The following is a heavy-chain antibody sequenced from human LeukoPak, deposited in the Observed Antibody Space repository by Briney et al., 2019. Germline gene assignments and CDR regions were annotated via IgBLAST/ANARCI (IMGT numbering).Heavy chain of an antibody. V-gene: IGHV4-39*01. CDR1: GGSISSSSYY. J-gene: IGHJ4*02. D-gene: IGHD3-16*02. CDR3: ARLGRELYDYVWGSYRTYFDY. Sequence: SETLSLTCTVSGGSISSSSYYWGWIRQPPGKGLEWIGSIYYSGSTYYNPSLKSRVTISVDTSKNQFSLKLSSVTAADTAVYYCARLGRELYDYVWGSYRTYFDYWGQGTLVTVSS. CDR2: IYYSGST.